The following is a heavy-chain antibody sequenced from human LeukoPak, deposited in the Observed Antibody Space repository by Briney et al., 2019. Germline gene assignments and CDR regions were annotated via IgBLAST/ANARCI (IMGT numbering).Heavy chain of an antibody. CDR1: GFTFSSYA. Sequence: GGSLRLSCAASGFTFSSYAMSWVRQAPGKGLEWVSAISGSAGSTHYADSVKGRFTISRDNSKNTLYLQMDSLRADDTAVYYCAGRGYPEGLDFWGQGTLVTVSS. V-gene: IGHV3-23*01. CDR3: AGRGYPEGLDF. CDR2: ISGSAGST. D-gene: IGHD3-22*01. J-gene: IGHJ4*02.